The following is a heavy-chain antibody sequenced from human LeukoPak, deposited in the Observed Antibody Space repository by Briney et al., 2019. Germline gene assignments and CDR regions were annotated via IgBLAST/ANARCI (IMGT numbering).Heavy chain of an antibody. CDR2: IYHSGST. CDR1: GGSISSGGYY. CDR3: ARERIAAAEGPDY. Sequence: SETLSLTCTVSGGSISSGGYYWSWIRQPPGKGLEWIGYIYHSGSTYCNPSLKSRVTISVDRSKNQFSLKLSSVTAADTAVYHCARERIAAAEGPDYWGQGTLVTVSS. J-gene: IGHJ4*02. V-gene: IGHV4-30-2*01. D-gene: IGHD6-13*01.